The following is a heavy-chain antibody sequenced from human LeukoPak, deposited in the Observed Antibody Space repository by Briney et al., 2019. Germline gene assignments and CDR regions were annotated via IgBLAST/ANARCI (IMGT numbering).Heavy chain of an antibody. J-gene: IGHJ4*02. CDR3: ARGYDSSGYYADFDY. CDR2: INAGNGNT. V-gene: IGHV1-3*01. D-gene: IGHD3-22*01. Sequence: GASVKVSCKASGYTFTSYAMHWVGQAPGQRLEWMGWINAGNGNTKYSQKFQGRVTITRDTSASTAYMELSSLRSEDTAVYYCARGYDSSGYYADFDYWGQGTLVTVSS. CDR1: GYTFTSYA.